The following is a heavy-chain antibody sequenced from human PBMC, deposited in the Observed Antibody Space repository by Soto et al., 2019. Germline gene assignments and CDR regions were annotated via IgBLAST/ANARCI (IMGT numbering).Heavy chain of an antibody. CDR3: ARDRGEREV. CDR1: GYTFTSYY. J-gene: IGHJ6*01. Sequence: VQLVQSGAEVKKPGASVKVSCKASGYTFTSYYMHWVRQAPGKGLEWMGWINPDSGVTYYPHKFQDRVTMTRDTSISTAYMALSTLTSDDTALYYCARDRGEREVWGQGNTVIV. D-gene: IGHD2-21*01. CDR2: INPDSGVT. V-gene: IGHV1-2*02.